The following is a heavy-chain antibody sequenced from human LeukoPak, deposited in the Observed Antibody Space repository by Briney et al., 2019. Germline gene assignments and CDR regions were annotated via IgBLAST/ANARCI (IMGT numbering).Heavy chain of an antibody. J-gene: IGHJ4*02. V-gene: IGHV3-74*01. CDR1: GFTFSSYW. Sequence: GGSLRLSCAASGFTFSSYWMHWVRQAPGKGLVWVSRINSDGSSTSYADSVKGRFTISRDNAKNTLYLQMNSLRAEDTAVYYCARESATDSYDFDYWGQGTLVTVSS. CDR2: INSDGSST. CDR3: ARESATDSYDFDY.